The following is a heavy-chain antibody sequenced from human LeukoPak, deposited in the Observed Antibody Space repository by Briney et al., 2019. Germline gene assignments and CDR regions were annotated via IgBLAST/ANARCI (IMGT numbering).Heavy chain of an antibody. CDR2: IYYSGST. D-gene: IGHD2-21*01. CDR3: ARAFRPAVIVGWYFDY. Sequence: SETLSLTCTVSGGSISSSSYYWGWIRQPPGKGLEWIGSIYYSGSTYYNPSLKSRVTISVDTSKNQFSLKLSSVTAADTAVYYCARAFRPAVIVGWYFDYWGQGTLVTVSS. J-gene: IGHJ4*02. V-gene: IGHV4-39*07. CDR1: GGSISSSSYY.